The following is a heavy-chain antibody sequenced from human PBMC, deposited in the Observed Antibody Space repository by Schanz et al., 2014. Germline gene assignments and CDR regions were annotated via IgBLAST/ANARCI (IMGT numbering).Heavy chain of an antibody. CDR1: GFIFSNSW. J-gene: IGHJ4*02. CDR3: AKHVRSLTGNDY. D-gene: IGHD3-9*01. Sequence: QVQLVESGGGVVQPGRSLRLSCAASGFIFSNSWMSWVRQGQGNGLQWVAVISSDGSKKLYADSVEGRFTISRDNAKNTLYLQMNSLRAEDTAVYYCAKHVRSLTGNDYWGQGTLVTVSS. CDR2: ISSDGSKK. V-gene: IGHV3-30*18.